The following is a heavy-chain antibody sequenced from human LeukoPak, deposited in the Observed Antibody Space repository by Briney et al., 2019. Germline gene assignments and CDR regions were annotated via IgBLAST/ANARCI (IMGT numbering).Heavy chain of an antibody. CDR1: GGCIHSYY. J-gene: IGHJ5*02. CDR2: IHYTGST. D-gene: IGHD3-10*01. CDR3: ARGGYYGSGNDFRFDP. V-gene: IGHV4-59*01. Sequence: PSETLSLTCTVSGGCIHSYYWSWIRQPPGKGLECIGYIHYTGSTNYNPSLKSRVTISVDTSKSQFSLKLSSVTAADTAIYYCARGGYYGSGNDFRFDPWGQGTLVTVSS.